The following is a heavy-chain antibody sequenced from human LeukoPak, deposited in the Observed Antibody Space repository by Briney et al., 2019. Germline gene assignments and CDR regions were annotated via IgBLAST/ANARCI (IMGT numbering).Heavy chain of an antibody. D-gene: IGHD3-9*01. CDR2: ITRNNAII. J-gene: IGHJ4*02. V-gene: IGHV3-9*01. CDR3: ARGDILTTRLLDS. CDR1: GFMFDDYA. Sequence: GGSLRLSCAASGFMFDDYAMHWVRRAPGKGPQWVSGITRNNAIIGYVDSVKGRFTISRDNAKNSLYLQMNTLRPEDTAFYYCARGDILTTRLLDSWGQGTLVTVSS.